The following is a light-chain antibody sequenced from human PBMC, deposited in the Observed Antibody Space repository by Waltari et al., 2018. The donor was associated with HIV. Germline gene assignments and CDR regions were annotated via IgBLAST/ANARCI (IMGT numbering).Light chain of an antibody. V-gene: IGLV3-21*04. J-gene: IGLJ3*02. CDR1: NIGRKS. CDR3: QVWDTISGHWV. CDR2: DDD. Sequence: SYVLTQPPSVSVAPGETATVTCGGSNIGRKSVHWVQQKPGQAPVLVIYDDDDRPSGIPKRFSGSNSGDTATLTISRVEAGDEADYYCQVWDTISGHWVFGGGTKLTVL.